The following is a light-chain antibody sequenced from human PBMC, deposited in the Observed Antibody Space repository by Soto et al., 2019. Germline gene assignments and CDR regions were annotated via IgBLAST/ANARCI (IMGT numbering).Light chain of an antibody. Sequence: EIVLTQSPATLSLSPGEGATLSCRASQSVSSYLAWYQQKPGQAPRLLIYDASNRATGIPARFSGSGSGTDFTLTISSLEPEDFAVYYCQHYNTWPWTFGQGTKVEVK. CDR2: DAS. J-gene: IGKJ1*01. CDR3: QHYNTWPWT. CDR1: QSVSSY. V-gene: IGKV3-11*01.